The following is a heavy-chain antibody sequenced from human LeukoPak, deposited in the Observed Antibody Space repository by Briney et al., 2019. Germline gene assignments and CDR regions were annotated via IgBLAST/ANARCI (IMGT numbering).Heavy chain of an antibody. CDR3: ARDRLHYGSGYGMDV. CDR2: IYYSGST. V-gene: IGHV4-31*03. CDR1: GGSISSGGYY. D-gene: IGHD3-10*01. J-gene: IGHJ6*02. Sequence: QTLSLTCTVSGGSISSGGYYWSWIRQHPGTGLEWIGYIYYSGSTYFNPSLKSRVTISVDTSKSQFSLKLSSVTAADTAVYYCARDRLHYGSGYGMDVWGQGTTVTVSS.